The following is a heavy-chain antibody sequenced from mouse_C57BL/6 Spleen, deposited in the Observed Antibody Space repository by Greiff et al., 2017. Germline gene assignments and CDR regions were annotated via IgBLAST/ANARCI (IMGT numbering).Heavy chain of an antibody. Sequence: VQLKESGGGLVKPGGSLKLSCAASGFTFSDYGMHWVRQAPEKGLEWVAYISSGSSTIYYADTVKGRFTISRDNAKNTLFLQMTSLRSEDTAMYYCARTIVRGYFDVWGTGTTVTVSS. CDR2: ISSGSSTI. D-gene: IGHD2-5*01. J-gene: IGHJ1*03. CDR1: GFTFSDYG. CDR3: ARTIVRGYFDV. V-gene: IGHV5-17*01.